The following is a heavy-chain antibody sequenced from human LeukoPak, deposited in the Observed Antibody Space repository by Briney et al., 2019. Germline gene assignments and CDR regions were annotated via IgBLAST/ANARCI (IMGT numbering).Heavy chain of an antibody. Sequence: PSETLSLTCAVSGYSISSCYYWGWIRQPPGKGVEWIGSIYHSGSTYYTPSLKSRVTISVDTSKNQFSLKLSYVTAADTAVYYCARLHAYCSSTSCLLFQHWGQGTLVTVSS. CDR1: GYSISSCYY. V-gene: IGHV4-38-2*01. CDR3: ARLHAYCSSTSCLLFQH. J-gene: IGHJ1*01. D-gene: IGHD2-2*01. CDR2: IYHSGST.